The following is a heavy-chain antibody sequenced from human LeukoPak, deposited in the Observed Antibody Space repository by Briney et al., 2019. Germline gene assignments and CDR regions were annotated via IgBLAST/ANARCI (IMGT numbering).Heavy chain of an antibody. CDR1: GFTFSNAW. CDR3: TTDSTIFGVVIPVLTSTP. D-gene: IGHD3-3*01. J-gene: IGHJ5*02. V-gene: IGHV3-15*01. CDR2: IKSKTDGGTT. Sequence: PGXXLRLSCAASGFTFSNAWMSWVRQAPGKGLEWVGRIKSKTDGGTTDYAAPVKGRLTISRDDSKNTLYLQMNSLKTEDTAVYYCTTDSTIFGVVIPVLTSTPWGQGTLVTVSS.